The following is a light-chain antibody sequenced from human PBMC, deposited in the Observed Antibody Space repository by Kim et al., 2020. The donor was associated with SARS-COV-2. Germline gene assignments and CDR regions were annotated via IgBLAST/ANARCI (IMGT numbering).Light chain of an antibody. Sequence: QSVLTQPPSASGTPGQRVTISCSGSSSNIGNTYVYWYQQLPGAAPKVLIYRDNQRPSGVPDRFSGSKSGTSASLAVSGLRSEDEAYYYCAAWDDSLSGPVFGGGTKVTVL. V-gene: IGLV1-47*01. CDR2: RDN. CDR3: AAWDDSLSGPV. CDR1: SSNIGNTY. J-gene: IGLJ3*02.